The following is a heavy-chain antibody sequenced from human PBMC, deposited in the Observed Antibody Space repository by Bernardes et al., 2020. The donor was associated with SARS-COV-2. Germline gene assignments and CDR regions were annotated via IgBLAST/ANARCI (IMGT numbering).Heavy chain of an antibody. V-gene: IGHV1-18*04. J-gene: IGHJ6*02. CDR1: GYTFTSYG. Sequence: ASVKVSCKASGYTFTSYGISWVRQAPGQGLEWMGWISAYNGHTNYAQKVQGRVSMTTDTSTSTAYMELRSLRSDDTAVYYCARVGSSNYYGMDVWGQGTTVTVSS. CDR2: ISAYNGHT. CDR3: ARVGSSNYYGMDV.